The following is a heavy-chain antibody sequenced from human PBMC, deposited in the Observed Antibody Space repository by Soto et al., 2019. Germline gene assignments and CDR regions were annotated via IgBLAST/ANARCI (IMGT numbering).Heavy chain of an antibody. Sequence: QVQLQESGPGLVKPSGALSLTCAVSNGSISSDNWWSWVRQPPGKGLEWIGEIFHSGTTNYNPSLKSRITISVDKSKNQFSLEMNSVAAADTAVYYCGRGGGWLFDYWGQGTLVTVSS. V-gene: IGHV4-4*02. CDR3: GRGGGWLFDY. J-gene: IGHJ4*02. CDR2: IFHSGTT. CDR1: NGSISSDNW. D-gene: IGHD6-19*01.